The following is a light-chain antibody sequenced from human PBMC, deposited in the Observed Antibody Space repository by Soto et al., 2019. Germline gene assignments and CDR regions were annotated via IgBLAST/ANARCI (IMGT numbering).Light chain of an antibody. J-gene: IGKJ1*01. CDR1: QSVSSN. CDR2: GAS. CDR3: QQYNNCPPWT. V-gene: IGKV3-15*01. Sequence: EIGMTPSPATLSVSPGERATLSCRASQSVSSNLAWYQQKPGQAPRLLIYGASPRATGIPARFSGSGSGTEFTLTISSLQSEDFAVYYCQQYNNCPPWTFGQGTKVDIK.